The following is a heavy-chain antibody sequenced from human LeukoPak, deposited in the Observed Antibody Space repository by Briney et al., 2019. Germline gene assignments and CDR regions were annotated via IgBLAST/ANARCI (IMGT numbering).Heavy chain of an antibody. D-gene: IGHD5-24*01. CDR3: ARDNSLRDTAWWFDP. Sequence: ASVKVSCKASGYTFTSYDINWVRQAPGQGLEWIGIINPSGDNTWYAQKFQGRVTMTRDMATSTDYLEVSSLRSEDTAVYYCARDNSLRDTAWWFDPWGQGTLVTVSS. CDR2: INPSGDNT. CDR1: GYTFTSYD. V-gene: IGHV1-46*01. J-gene: IGHJ5*02.